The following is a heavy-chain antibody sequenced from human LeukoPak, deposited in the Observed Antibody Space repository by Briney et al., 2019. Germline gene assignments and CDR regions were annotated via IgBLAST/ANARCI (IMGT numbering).Heavy chain of an antibody. CDR3: ARSARLMKGVVEVTALDD. Sequence: PGGSLRLSCAASGFTFSSYGMSWVRQAPGKGLEWIAYLSSSGSAFSYADSVKGLFTIARDNAKNSVYLEMNSLRADDTAVYYCARSARLMKGVVEVTALDDWGQGTLVTVSS. CDR1: GFTFSSYG. J-gene: IGHJ4*02. D-gene: IGHD3-3*01. V-gene: IGHV3-48*04. CDR2: LSSSGSAF.